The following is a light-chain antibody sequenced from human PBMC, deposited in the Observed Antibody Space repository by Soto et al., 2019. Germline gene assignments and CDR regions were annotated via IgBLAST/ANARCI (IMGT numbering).Light chain of an antibody. J-gene: IGLJ1*01. CDR3: TSPTPGSLYV. CDR2: MVS. V-gene: IGLV2-14*01. CDR1: SSDVGNYNY. Sequence: QSALTQPASVSGSPGQPITISCTGTSSDVGNYNYVSWYQQYPGRVPKLLIYMVSNRPSGVSNRFSGSKSGNTASLTISGLQAEDEADYFCTSPTPGSLYVFGTGTQLTVL.